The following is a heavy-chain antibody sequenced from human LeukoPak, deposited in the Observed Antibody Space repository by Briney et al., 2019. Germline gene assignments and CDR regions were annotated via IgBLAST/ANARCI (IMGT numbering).Heavy chain of an antibody. J-gene: IGHJ3*02. V-gene: IGHV7-4-1*02. D-gene: IGHD5-18*01. Sequence: GASVKISCEASGYTFTTYAMNWVRQAPGQGLEWMGWINTNTGNPTYAQGFTGRFVFSLDTSVSTAYLQISSLKAEDTAVYYCARDMGSLKIQTPPDAFDIWGQGTMVTVSS. CDR1: GYTFTTYA. CDR3: ARDMGSLKIQTPPDAFDI. CDR2: INTNTGNP.